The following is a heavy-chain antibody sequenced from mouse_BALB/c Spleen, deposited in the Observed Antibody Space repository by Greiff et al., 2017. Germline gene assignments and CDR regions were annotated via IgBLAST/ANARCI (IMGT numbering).Heavy chain of an antibody. CDR2: IWGDGST. D-gene: IGHD2-4*01. J-gene: IGHJ1*01. CDR1: GFSLTGYG. Sequence: VQLVESGPGLVAPSQSLSITCTVSGFSLTGYGVNWVRQPPGKGLEWLGMIWGDGSTDYNSALKSRLSISKDNSKSQVFLKMNSLQTDDTARYYCARDLDYGGRNFDVWGAGTTVTVSS. V-gene: IGHV2-6-7*01. CDR3: ARDLDYGGRNFDV.